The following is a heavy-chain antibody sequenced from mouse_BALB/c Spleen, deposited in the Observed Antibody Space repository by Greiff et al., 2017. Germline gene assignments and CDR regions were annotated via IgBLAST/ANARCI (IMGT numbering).Heavy chain of an antibody. J-gene: IGHJ2*01. D-gene: IGHD1-2*01. V-gene: IGHV1-7*01. CDR1: GYTFTSYW. CDR2: INPSTGYT. CDR3: ARRKHYRFDY. Sequence: QVQLKESGAELAKPGASVKMSCKASGYTFTSYWMHWVKQRPGQGLEWIGYINPSTGYTEYNQKFKDKATLTADKSSSTAYMQLSSLTSEDSAVYYCARRKHYRFDYWGQGTTLTVSS.